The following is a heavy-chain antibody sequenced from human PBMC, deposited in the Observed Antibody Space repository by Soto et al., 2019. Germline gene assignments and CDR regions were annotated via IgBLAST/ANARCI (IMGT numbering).Heavy chain of an antibody. CDR2: IDTTGSTT. D-gene: IGHD6-13*01. CDR1: EFTFSTYW. Sequence: EVQLVESGGGLVQPGGSLRLSCAASEFTFSTYWMHWVRQAPGKGLEWVARIDTTGSTTTYAGSVQGRFTISRDNAKNRLYLQMHSVRDEDTDVYYCASVAAAKYYYGMDAWGQGTTVTVSS. J-gene: IGHJ6*02. CDR3: ASVAAAKYYYGMDA. V-gene: IGHV3-74*01.